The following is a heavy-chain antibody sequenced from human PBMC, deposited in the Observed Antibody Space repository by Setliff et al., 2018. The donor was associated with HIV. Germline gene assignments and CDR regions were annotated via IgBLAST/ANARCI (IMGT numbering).Heavy chain of an antibody. CDR1: GYTFTAYF. Sequence: ASVNVSCKTAGYTFTAYFLQWVRQAPGQGLEWIGWISPNTGDTGIALKFQGRVTKTRDTSTSTPYLELDRLTYDDTAIYYCARGGYYTSGTWFDPWGQGTLVTVSS. D-gene: IGHD3-10*01. J-gene: IGHJ5*02. CDR2: ISPNTGDT. CDR3: ARGGYYTSGTWFDP. V-gene: IGHV1-2*02.